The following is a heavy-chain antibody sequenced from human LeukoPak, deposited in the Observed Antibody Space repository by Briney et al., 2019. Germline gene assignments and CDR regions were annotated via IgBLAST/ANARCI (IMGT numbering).Heavy chain of an antibody. CDR3: ARLPGISVTGKAIAC. CDR1: GGSISNYY. D-gene: IGHD6-19*01. CDR2: MYYSGST. V-gene: IGHV4-59*01. J-gene: IGHJ6*01. Sequence: PSETLTLTCTVSGGSISNYYWSWIRQPPGKGLEWIGYMYYSGSTNYNPSLKSRVTISVDTSNNQFSLKLSSVTAADTAVYYCARLPGISVTGKAIACCGQRSPLTVSS.